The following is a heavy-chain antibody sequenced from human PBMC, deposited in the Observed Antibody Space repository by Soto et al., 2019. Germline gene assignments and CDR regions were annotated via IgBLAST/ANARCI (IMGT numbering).Heavy chain of an antibody. J-gene: IGHJ4*02. V-gene: IGHV6-1*01. CDR2: TYYRSTWYN. CDR3: ARTKSVFDY. Sequence: SQTLSLSCAISRDSISSKSAASSSIRQSPSRGLEWLGRTYYRSTWYNEYAVSVKSRITINPDTSKNQFSLQLNTVTPADTAVYCCARTKSVFDYWGQGTQVIVSA. CDR1: RDSISSKSAA.